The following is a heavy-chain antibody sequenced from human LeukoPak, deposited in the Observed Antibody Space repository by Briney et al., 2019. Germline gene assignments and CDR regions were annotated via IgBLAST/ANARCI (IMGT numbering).Heavy chain of an antibody. CDR2: IDWDDDK. CDR3: ARTTRRAAAGTWFDP. V-gene: IGHV2-70*01. Sequence: SGPALAKPTQTLTPTCTFSGFSLSTSGMCVSWIRQPPGKALEWLALIDWDDDKYYSTSLKTRLTISEDTSKNQVVLTMTNMDPVDTATYYCARTTRRAAAGTWFDPWGQGTLVTVSS. J-gene: IGHJ5*02. CDR1: GFSLSTSGMC. D-gene: IGHD6-13*01.